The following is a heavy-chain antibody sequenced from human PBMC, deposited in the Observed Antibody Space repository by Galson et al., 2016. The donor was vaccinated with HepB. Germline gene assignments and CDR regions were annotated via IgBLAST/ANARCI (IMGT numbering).Heavy chain of an antibody. J-gene: IGHJ4*02. CDR1: GFAFSSYW. V-gene: IGHV3-74*01. D-gene: IGHD1-20*01. CDR2: LNTDGRTT. CDR3: ARPITGTTRIRAVFDL. Sequence: SLRLSCAASGFAFSSYWMHWVRQVPGKGLVWVSRLNTDGRTTNYADSVKGRFTISRDNAKNTLYLHMSSLRNEDTAVYHCARPITGTTRIRAVFDLWGQGTRVTVSS.